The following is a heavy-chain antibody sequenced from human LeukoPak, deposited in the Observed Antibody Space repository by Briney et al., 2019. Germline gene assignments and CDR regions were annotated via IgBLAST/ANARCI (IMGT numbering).Heavy chain of an antibody. CDR2: INHSGST. Sequence: SETLSLTCAVYGGSFSGYYWSWIRQPPGKGLEWIGEINHSGSTNYNPSLKSRVTISVDTSKNQFSLKLSSVTVADTAVYYCARVGWLRTAHYWGQGTLVTVSS. V-gene: IGHV4-34*01. CDR3: ARVGWLRTAHY. D-gene: IGHD5-12*01. J-gene: IGHJ4*02. CDR1: GGSFSGYY.